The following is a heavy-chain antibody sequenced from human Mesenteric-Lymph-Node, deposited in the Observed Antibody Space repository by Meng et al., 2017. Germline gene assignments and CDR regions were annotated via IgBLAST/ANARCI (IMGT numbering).Heavy chain of an antibody. V-gene: IGHV3-30*04. J-gene: IGHJ3*02. CDR3: ARDPSGTYNGGAFDI. CDR2: ISYDGSNK. CDR1: GFTFSSYA. Sequence: GGSLRLSCAASGFTFSSYAMHWVRQAPGKGLGWVAVISYDGSNKYYADSVKGRFTISRDNSKNTLYLQMNSLRAEDTAVYYCARDPSGTYNGGAFDIWGQGTMVTVSS. D-gene: IGHD1-26*01.